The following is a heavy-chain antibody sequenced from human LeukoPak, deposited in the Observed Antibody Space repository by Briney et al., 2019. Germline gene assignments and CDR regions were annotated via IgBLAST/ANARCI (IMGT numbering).Heavy chain of an antibody. V-gene: IGHV3-11*04. CDR2: ISSSGSTK. D-gene: IGHD6-6*01. CDR1: GFSFSDYY. CDR3: ARAPYSSSSRLDY. Sequence: GGSLRLSCAASGFSFSDYYMNWIRQAPGKGLEWVSYISSSGSTKYYADSVKGRFTISRDNSKNTLYLQMNSLRAEDTAVYYCARAPYSSSSRLDYWGQGTLVTVSS. J-gene: IGHJ4*02.